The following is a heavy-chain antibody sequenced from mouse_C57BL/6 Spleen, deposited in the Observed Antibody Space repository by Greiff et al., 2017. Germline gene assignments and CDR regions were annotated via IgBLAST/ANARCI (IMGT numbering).Heavy chain of an antibody. CDR2: IHPNSGST. D-gene: IGHD1-1*01. V-gene: IGHV1-64*01. Sequence: QVQLQQPGAELVKPGASVKLSCKASGYTFTSYWMHWVKQRPGQGLEWIGMIHPNSGSTNYNEKFKSKATLTVDKSSSTAYMQLSSLTSEDSAVYYCARSHYGSSYEGYFDVWGTGTTVTVSS. CDR3: ARSHYGSSYEGYFDV. J-gene: IGHJ1*03. CDR1: GYTFTSYW.